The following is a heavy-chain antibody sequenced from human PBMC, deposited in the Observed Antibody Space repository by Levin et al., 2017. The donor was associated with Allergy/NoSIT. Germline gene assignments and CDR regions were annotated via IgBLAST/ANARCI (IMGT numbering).Heavy chain of an antibody. CDR3: ARIMYGTDAFDI. D-gene: IGHD2-8*01. Sequence: GESLKISCAASGLIFSDYYMTWIRQAPGKGLEWVSYISSSGGTIYYSDSVKGRFTISRDNTKNSLYLQMNSLRAEDTAVYYCARIMYGTDAFDIWGLGTMVTVSS. J-gene: IGHJ3*02. V-gene: IGHV3-11*01. CDR2: ISSSGGTI. CDR1: GLIFSDYY.